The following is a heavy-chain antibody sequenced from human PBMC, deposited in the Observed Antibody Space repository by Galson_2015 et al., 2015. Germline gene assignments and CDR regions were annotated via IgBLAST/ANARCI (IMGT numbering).Heavy chain of an antibody. Sequence: SLRLSCAASGFAFSSYGMHWVRQAPGKGLEWVAVIWYDGSNKYYTDSVKGRFTISRDNSKKTLYLQMNSLRAEDTAVYYCARDESMPAAGTDYWGQGTLVTVSS. CDR1: GFAFSSYG. CDR2: IWYDGSNK. CDR3: ARDESMPAAGTDY. D-gene: IGHD6-13*01. J-gene: IGHJ4*02. V-gene: IGHV3-33*01.